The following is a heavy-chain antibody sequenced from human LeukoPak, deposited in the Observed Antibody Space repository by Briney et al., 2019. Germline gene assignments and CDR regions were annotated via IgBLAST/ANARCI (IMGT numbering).Heavy chain of an antibody. CDR3: ARDGEIPHGDYYYYYMDV. D-gene: IGHD4-17*01. Sequence: SVKVSCKASGGTFSSYAFSWVRQAPGQGLEWRGGFIPIFGTANYAQKFQGRVTITTDESTSTAYMELSSLRSEDAAVYYCARDGEIPHGDYYYYYMDVWGKGTTVTVSS. CDR1: GGTFSSYA. CDR2: FIPIFGTA. J-gene: IGHJ6*03. V-gene: IGHV1-69*05.